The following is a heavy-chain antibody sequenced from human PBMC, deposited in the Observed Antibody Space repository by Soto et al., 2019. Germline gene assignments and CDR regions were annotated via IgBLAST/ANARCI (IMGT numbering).Heavy chain of an antibody. CDR3: ANPRVVTGGY. Sequence: EVQLLESGGGLVQPGGSLRLSCAASGFTFSSYAMSWVRQAPGKVLEWVSAISGGGGSTYYADSVKGRFTISRDNSKNTLYLQMNSLRAEDKAVYYCANPRVVTGGYWGQGTLVTVSS. CDR2: ISGGGGST. V-gene: IGHV3-23*01. J-gene: IGHJ4*02. CDR1: GFTFSSYA. D-gene: IGHD2-21*02.